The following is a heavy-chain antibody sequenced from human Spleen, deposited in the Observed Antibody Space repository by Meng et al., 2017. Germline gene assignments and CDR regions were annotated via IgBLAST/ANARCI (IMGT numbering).Heavy chain of an antibody. J-gene: IGHJ4*02. V-gene: IGHV3-7*01. Sequence: GEFLKIFCAASGFTFSNHWMTWVRQAPGKGLEWVANIKADGSERFYVGFVKGRFTISRDNAMNSLYLQMNRLRAEDTGLYYCAMGWGSSRAFDFWGQGTLVTVSS. D-gene: IGHD6-6*01. CDR3: AMGWGSSRAFDF. CDR2: IKADGSER. CDR1: GFTFSNHW.